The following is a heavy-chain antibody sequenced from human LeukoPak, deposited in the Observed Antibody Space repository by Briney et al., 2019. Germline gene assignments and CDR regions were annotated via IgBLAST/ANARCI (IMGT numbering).Heavy chain of an antibody. J-gene: IGHJ5*02. D-gene: IGHD3-3*01. CDR3: ARAGFGVVMVGPLDP. CDR1: GRTFSSYA. V-gene: IGHV1-69*05. Sequence: SVKLSYKASGRTFSSYAISWVRQASGQGLEWMGGIIPICGTANYAQKFQGRVTITTDESTSTAYMELSSLRSEDTAVYYCARAGFGVVMVGPLDPWGQGTLVTVSS. CDR2: IIPICGTA.